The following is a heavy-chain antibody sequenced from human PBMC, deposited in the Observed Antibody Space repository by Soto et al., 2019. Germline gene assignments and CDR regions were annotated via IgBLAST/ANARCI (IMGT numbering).Heavy chain of an antibody. Sequence: QLQLQESGPGLVKPSETLSLTCTVSGGSISSSSYYWGWIRQPPGKGLEWIGIIYYSGSTYYNPSLKSRVTISVDTSKNQFSLKQSSVTAADTAVYYCASPKIAFYNWFDPWGQGTLVTVSS. J-gene: IGHJ5*02. CDR3: ASPKIAFYNWFDP. V-gene: IGHV4-39*01. CDR2: IYYSGST. CDR1: GGSISSSSYY. D-gene: IGHD3-3*02.